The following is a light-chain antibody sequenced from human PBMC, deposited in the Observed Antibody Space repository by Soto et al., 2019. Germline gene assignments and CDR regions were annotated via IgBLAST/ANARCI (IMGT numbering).Light chain of an antibody. CDR2: DGY. CDR1: QSVNDDN. CDR3: QQYGGSPT. Sequence: ELVLTQSPGTLSLSPGERATLSCRASQSVNDDNFAWFQQKPGQPPRLLIFDGYSRATGIPDRFSGSGSGTSFRLTISRLEPEDSAVYYCQQYGGSPTFGQGTKVDIK. V-gene: IGKV3-20*01. J-gene: IGKJ1*01.